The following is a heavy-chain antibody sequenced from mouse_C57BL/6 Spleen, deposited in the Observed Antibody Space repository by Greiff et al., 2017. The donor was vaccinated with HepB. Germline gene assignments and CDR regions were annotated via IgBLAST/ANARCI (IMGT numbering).Heavy chain of an antibody. J-gene: IGHJ3*01. CDR2: ISYDGSN. D-gene: IGHD2-4*01. CDR1: GYSITSGYY. Sequence: DVKLVESGPGLVKPSQSLSLTCSVTGYSITSGYYWNWIRQFPGNKLEWMGYISYDGSNNYNPSLKNRISITRDTSKNQFFLKLNSVTTEDTATYYCARPDYYDYDVVFAYWGQGTLVTVSA. V-gene: IGHV3-6*01. CDR3: ARPDYYDYDVVFAY.